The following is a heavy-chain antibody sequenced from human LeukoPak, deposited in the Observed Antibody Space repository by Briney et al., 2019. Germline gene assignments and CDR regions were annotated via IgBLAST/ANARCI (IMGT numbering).Heavy chain of an antibody. Sequence: ASVKVSCKASGGTFSSYAISWVRQAPGQGLEWMGRIIPILGIANYAQKFQGRVTITADKSTSTAYMELSSLRSEDTAVYYCARGPGTYYYDSSGLGASDIWGQGTMVTVSS. CDR3: ARGPGTYYYDSSGLGASDI. J-gene: IGHJ3*02. D-gene: IGHD3-22*01. CDR2: IIPILGIA. V-gene: IGHV1-69*04. CDR1: GGTFSSYA.